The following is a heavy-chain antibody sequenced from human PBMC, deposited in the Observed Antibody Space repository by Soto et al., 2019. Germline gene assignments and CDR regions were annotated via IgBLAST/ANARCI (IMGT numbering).Heavy chain of an antibody. CDR3: AIFSVGDYVYYFDY. CDR1: GYTFTSYA. V-gene: IGHV1-3*01. D-gene: IGHD4-17*01. J-gene: IGHJ4*02. CDR2: INAGNGNT. Sequence: ASVKVSCKASGYTFTSYAMHWVRQAPGQRLEWMGWINAGNGNTKYSQKFQGRVTITRDTSASTAYMELSSLRSEDTAVYYCAIFSVGDYVYYFDYWGQGTLVTVSS.